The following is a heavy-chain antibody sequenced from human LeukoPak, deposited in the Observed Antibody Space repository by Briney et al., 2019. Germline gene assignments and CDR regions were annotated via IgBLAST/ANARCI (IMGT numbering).Heavy chain of an antibody. J-gene: IGHJ4*02. V-gene: IGHV4-39*01. Sequence: PSETLSLTCTVSGGSISSSYYWGWIRQPPGKGLEWIGSIYYSGSTYYNPSLKSRVTISVDTSKNQFSLKLSSVTAADTAVYYCARRGPTMVRGVIAFDYWGQGTLVTVSS. CDR3: ARRGPTMVRGVIAFDY. D-gene: IGHD3-10*01. CDR1: GGSISSSYY. CDR2: IYYSGST.